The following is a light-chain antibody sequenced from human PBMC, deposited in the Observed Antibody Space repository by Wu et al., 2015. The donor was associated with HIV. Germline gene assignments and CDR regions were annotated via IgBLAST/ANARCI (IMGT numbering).Light chain of an antibody. CDR3: QQYNDWPET. J-gene: IGKJ1*01. V-gene: IGKV3-15*01. Sequence: EIVMTQSPATLSLSPGERATLSCRASQSVSGRLAWYQQKPGQAPRLLIYGASTRAAGIPARFSGSGSGTEFTLTINSLQSVDFAVYYCQQYNDWPETFGQGTKVEVK. CDR1: QSVSGR. CDR2: GAS.